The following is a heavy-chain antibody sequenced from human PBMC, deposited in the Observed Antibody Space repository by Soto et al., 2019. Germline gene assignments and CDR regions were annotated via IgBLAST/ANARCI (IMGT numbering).Heavy chain of an antibody. V-gene: IGHV1-2*02. CDR2: INPNSGGT. CDR1: GYTFTGYY. J-gene: IGHJ4*02. CDR3: ARDRSVRYSSSWYSVLY. Sequence: ASVKVSCKASGYTFTGYYIHWVRQAPGQGLEWMGWINPNSGGTNYAQKFQGRVTMTRDTSISTAYMELSRLRSDDTAVYYCARDRSVRYSSSWYSVLYWGQGTLVTVSS. D-gene: IGHD6-13*01.